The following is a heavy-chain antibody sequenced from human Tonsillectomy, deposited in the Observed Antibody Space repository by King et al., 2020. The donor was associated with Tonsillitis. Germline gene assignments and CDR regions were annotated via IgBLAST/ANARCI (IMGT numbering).Heavy chain of an antibody. V-gene: IGHV3-7*03. D-gene: IGHD1-14*01. CDR3: AGDSLTATRAFDL. J-gene: IGHJ2*01. Sequence: VQLVESGGGLVQPGGSLRLSCAASGFTFSSYWMSWVRQAPGKGLEGVANIKQDVSEVYYVDAVTGRLTISRDNSENALYLQMNRLRAEDTAVYYCAGDSLTATRAFDLWGRGTLVTVSS. CDR2: IKQDVSEV. CDR1: GFTFSSYW.